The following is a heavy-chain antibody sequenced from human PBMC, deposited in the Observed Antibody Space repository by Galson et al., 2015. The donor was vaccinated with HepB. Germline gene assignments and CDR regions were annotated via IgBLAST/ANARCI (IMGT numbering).Heavy chain of an antibody. CDR3: AREMLGCGGDCFSFYGMDV. CDR2: VNVYNGEK. Sequence: SVKVSCKASGYTFMSYGINWVRQAPGQGLEWMGWVNVYNGEKNYAQKFQGRVTMTTETSTNTAYMELRSLRSDDTAVYYCAREMLGCGGDCFSFYGMDVWGRGTTVTVSS. CDR1: GYTFMSYG. J-gene: IGHJ6*02. D-gene: IGHD2-21*02. V-gene: IGHV1-18*01.